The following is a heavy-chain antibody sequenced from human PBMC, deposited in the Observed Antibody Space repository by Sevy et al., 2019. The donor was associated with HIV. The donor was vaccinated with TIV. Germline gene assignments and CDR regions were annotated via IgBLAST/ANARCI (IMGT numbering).Heavy chain of an antibody. CDR1: GITFNIYS. D-gene: IGHD6-13*01. CDR3: ARASQQLVLLREYYFDY. J-gene: IGHJ4*02. CDR2: ISSSSSYI. Sequence: GVLRLSCAASGITFNIYSMNWVRQAPGKGLEWVSSISSSSSYIYYADSLKGRFTVSRDNAKNSLYLQMNSLRPEDTAVYYCARASQQLVLLREYYFDYWGQGTLVTVSS. V-gene: IGHV3-21*01.